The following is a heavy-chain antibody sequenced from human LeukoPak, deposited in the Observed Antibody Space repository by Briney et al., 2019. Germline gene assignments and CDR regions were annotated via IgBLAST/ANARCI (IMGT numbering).Heavy chain of an antibody. CDR2: IKQDGSEK. CDR1: GFTFSSYW. CDR3: ARYPLLRYFDWLTPYYSDY. Sequence: GGSLRLSCAASGFTFSSYWMSWVRQAPGKGLEWVANIKQDGSEKYYVDSVKGRFTISRDNAKNSLYLQMNSLRAEDTAVYYCARYPLLRYFDWLTPYYSDYWGQGTLVTVSS. D-gene: IGHD3-9*01. J-gene: IGHJ4*02. V-gene: IGHV3-7*03.